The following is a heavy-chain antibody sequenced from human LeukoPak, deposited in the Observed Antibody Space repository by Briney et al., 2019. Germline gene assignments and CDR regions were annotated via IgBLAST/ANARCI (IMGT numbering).Heavy chain of an antibody. Sequence: GGSLRLSCTVSGFSVSNSGMSWVRQAPGKGLELISAISVDGETALYADSVKGRFIISRDNSKNALYLQMSSLRAEDTAVYYCAQGYLSGWYPHWGQGSLVSVSS. V-gene: IGHV3-23*01. CDR1: GFSVSNSG. CDR3: AQGYLSGWYPH. J-gene: IGHJ4*02. D-gene: IGHD6-19*01. CDR2: ISVDGETA.